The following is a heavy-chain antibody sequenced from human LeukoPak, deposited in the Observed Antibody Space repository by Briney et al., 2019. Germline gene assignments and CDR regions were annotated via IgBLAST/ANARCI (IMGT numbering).Heavy chain of an antibody. CDR3: VKGCSSISCYTSEC. CDR1: GFTFSNYA. V-gene: IGHV3-23*01. Sequence: GGSLRLSCAASGFTFSNYAMTWVRQAPGKGLEWVSAISGSGSNTYYADSVKGRFTISRDNSKSTLYLQMSSLRAEDTALYYCVKGCSSISCYTSECWDQGTLVTVSS. J-gene: IGHJ4*02. CDR2: ISGSGSNT. D-gene: IGHD2-2*02.